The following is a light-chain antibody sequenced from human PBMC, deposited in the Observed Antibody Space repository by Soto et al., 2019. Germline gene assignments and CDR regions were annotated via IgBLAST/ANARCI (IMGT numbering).Light chain of an antibody. CDR1: QSVSSSY. V-gene: IGKV3-20*01. Sequence: IVLTQSPGTLSLSPGERGTLSCRASQSVSSSYLAWYQQKPGQAPRLLIYGASSRATGVLDRFSGSGSGTDFTLTISRLEPEDFAVYYCQQYGSSPQTFGQGTQVEIK. CDR3: QQYGSSPQT. J-gene: IGKJ1*01. CDR2: GAS.